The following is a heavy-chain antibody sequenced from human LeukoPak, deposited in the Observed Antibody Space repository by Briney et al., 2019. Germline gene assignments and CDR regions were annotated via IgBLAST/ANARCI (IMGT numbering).Heavy chain of an antibody. V-gene: IGHV1-46*01. CDR1: GYTFTSYY. Sequence: GASVKVSCKASGYTFTSYYVHWVRQAPGQGLEWMGLIIPTSDSTYYAQKFQGRVTMTRDTSTSTVYMELSSLTSEDTAVYYCARNRIVGAIGGFEADPWGQGTLVTVSS. D-gene: IGHD1-26*01. CDR3: ARNRIVGAIGGFEADP. J-gene: IGHJ5*02. CDR2: IIPTSDST.